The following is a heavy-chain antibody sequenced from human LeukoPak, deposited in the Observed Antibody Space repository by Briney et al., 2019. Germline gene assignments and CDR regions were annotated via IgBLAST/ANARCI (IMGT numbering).Heavy chain of an antibody. J-gene: IGHJ4*02. Sequence: GGSLRLSCAASGFTFSSYAMSWVRQAPGKGLEWVSAISGSGGNTYYADSGKGRFTISRDNSKNTLYLQMNSLRAEDTAVYYCAKWGDYDVLTGYYVSDYWGQGTLVTVSS. CDR3: AKWGDYDVLTGYYVSDY. V-gene: IGHV3-23*01. CDR1: GFTFSSYA. CDR2: ISGSGGNT. D-gene: IGHD3-9*01.